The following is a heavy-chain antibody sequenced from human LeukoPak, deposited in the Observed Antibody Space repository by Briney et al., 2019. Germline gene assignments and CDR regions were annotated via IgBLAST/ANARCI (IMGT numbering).Heavy chain of an antibody. D-gene: IGHD7-27*01. CDR3: ATRKLGNDY. CDR2: IYYSGST. J-gene: IGHJ4*02. CDR1: GGSISSSSYY. Sequence: SGTLSLTCTVSGGSISSSSYYWGWIRQPPGKGLEWIGSIYYSGSTYYNPSLKSRVTISVDTSKNQFSLKLYSVTAADTAVYYCATRKLGNDYWGQGTLVTVSS. V-gene: IGHV4-39*07.